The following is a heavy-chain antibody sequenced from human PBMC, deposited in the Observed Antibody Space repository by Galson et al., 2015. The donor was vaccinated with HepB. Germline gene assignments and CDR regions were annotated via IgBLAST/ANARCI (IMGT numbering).Heavy chain of an antibody. V-gene: IGHV6-1*01. D-gene: IGHD6-25*01. CDR3: AVQRTDYYGMDV. CDR1: EDSVSSNSAA. J-gene: IGHJ6*02. CDR2: TYFRSQWHK. Sequence: CAISEDSVSSNSAAWNWIRQSPSRGLEWLGRTYFRSQWHKDYAMSVESRITINPDTSKNQFSLQLSSVTPDDTAVYYCAVQRTDYYGMDVWGQGTAVTVSS.